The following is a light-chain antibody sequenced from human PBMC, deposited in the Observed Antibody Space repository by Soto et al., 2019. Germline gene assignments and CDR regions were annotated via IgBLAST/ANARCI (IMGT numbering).Light chain of an antibody. CDR2: GAS. J-gene: IGKJ4*01. V-gene: IGKV3-20*01. Sequence: VVMRHSPATLSVSPGEGATLSCRASQGIGDTLAWYQHKPGQAPRLLIYGASSRPTGIPDRFSGSGSGTDFTLTISRLEPEDFAVYYCQQYGSSALNFGGGTKVDIK. CDR3: QQYGSSALN. CDR1: QGIGDT.